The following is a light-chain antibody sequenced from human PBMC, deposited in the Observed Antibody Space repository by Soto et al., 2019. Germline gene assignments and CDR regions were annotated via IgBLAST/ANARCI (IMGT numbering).Light chain of an antibody. Sequence: DIQMTQSPSTLSASVGDRVTITCRASQSISSWLAWYQQKPGKGPKLLIYDASSLESGVPSRFIGSGSGTEFTLTVSSLQPDDFAAYYCQQYNSYPLTFGGGTKVEIK. CDR2: DAS. J-gene: IGKJ4*01. V-gene: IGKV1-5*01. CDR3: QQYNSYPLT. CDR1: QSISSW.